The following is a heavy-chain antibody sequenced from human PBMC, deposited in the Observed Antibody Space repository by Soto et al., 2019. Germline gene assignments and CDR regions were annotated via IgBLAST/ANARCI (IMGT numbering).Heavy chain of an antibody. CDR1: GFTVSGNY. CDR2: IYTGGST. CDR3: ARDYPISRGATVHGYYMDV. J-gene: IGHJ6*03. V-gene: IGHV3-66*01. Sequence: GGSLRLSCAASGFTVSGNYMSWVRQAPGKGLEWVSVIYTGGSTYFADSVKGRFNISRDNSKNTLYLQMNSLRAEDTAVYYCARDYPISRGATVHGYYMDVWGKGTTVTVSS. D-gene: IGHD3-16*02.